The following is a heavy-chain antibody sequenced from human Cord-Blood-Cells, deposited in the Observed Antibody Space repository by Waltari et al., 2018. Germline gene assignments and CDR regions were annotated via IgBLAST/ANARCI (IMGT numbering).Heavy chain of an antibody. V-gene: IGHV1-69*06. CDR3: ASSEGCTGGVCFDY. CDR1: GGTFSSYA. J-gene: IGHJ4*02. D-gene: IGHD2-8*02. CDR2: IIPIFGTA. Sequence: GGTFSSYAISWVRQAPGQGLEWMGGIIPIFGTANYAQKFQGRVTITADKSTSTAYMELSSLRSEDTAVYYCASSEGCTGGVCFDYWGQGTLVTVSS.